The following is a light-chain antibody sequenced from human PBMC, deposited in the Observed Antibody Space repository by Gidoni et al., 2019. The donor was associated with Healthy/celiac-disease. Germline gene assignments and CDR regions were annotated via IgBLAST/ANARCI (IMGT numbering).Light chain of an antibody. V-gene: IGKV1-5*03. J-gene: IGKJ1*01. CDR1: QSISSW. CDR2: KAS. CDR3: QQYNSYS. Sequence: DIQMTQSPSTLSAYVGDRVTITCRASQSISSWLAWYQQKPGKAPKLLIYKASSLESGVTSRFSGSVSGTEFTLTISSLQPDDFATYYCQQYNSYSFGQGTKVEIK.